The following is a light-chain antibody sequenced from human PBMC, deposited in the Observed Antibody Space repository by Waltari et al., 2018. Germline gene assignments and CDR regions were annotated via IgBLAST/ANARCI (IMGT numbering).Light chain of an antibody. CDR3: QHYGSASMYT. V-gene: IGKV3-20*01. J-gene: IGKJ2*01. Sequence: ELVLTQSPGTLSLSPGERATLSCRASQSINSSYLAWYQQKPGQAPRLLIYGASSRATGIPDRFSGSGSGTDFTLIISRLEPEDFAVYYCQHYGSASMYTFGQGTKLEIK. CDR2: GAS. CDR1: QSINSSY.